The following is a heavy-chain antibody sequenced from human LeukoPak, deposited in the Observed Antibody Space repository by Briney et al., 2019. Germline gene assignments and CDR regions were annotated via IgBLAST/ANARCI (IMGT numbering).Heavy chain of an antibody. CDR3: ARDDLIRIAVAGSFDY. V-gene: IGHV1-69*04. D-gene: IGHD6-19*01. CDR1: GGTFSSYA. CDR2: IIPIFGIA. J-gene: IGHJ4*02. Sequence: SVKVSCKASGGTFSSYAISWVRQAPGQGLEWMGRIIPIFGIANYAQKFQGRVTITADKSTSTACMELSSLRSEDTAVYYCARDDLIRIAVAGSFDYWGQGTLVTVSS.